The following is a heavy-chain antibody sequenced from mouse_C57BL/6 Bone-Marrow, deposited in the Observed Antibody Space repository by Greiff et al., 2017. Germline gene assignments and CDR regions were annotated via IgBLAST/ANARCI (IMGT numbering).Heavy chain of an antibody. V-gene: IGHV1-72*01. J-gene: IGHJ3*01. CDR1: GYTFTSYW. CDR2: IDPNSGGP. D-gene: IGHD2-3*01. Sequence: QVQPQQPGAELVKPGASVKLSCKASGYTFTSYWMHWVKQRPGRGLEWIGRIDPNSGGPKYNEKFKSKATLTVDKPSSTAYMQLRSRPSEDSAVYYCARCSDGTSWFAYWGPGTLVTVSA. CDR3: ARCSDGTSWFAY.